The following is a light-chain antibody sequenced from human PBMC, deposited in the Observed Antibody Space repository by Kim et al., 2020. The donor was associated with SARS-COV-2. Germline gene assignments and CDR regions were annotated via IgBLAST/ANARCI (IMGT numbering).Light chain of an antibody. J-gene: IGLJ2*01. CDR1: SLRRYY. Sequence: SSELTQDPAVSVALGQTVRITCQGDSLRRYYATWYQQKPGQAPILVIYGKNNRPSGIPDRFSGSSSGNTASLTITGTQAGDEADYYCNPRDSNDNVVFGG. CDR2: GKN. V-gene: IGLV3-19*01. CDR3: NPRDSNDNVV.